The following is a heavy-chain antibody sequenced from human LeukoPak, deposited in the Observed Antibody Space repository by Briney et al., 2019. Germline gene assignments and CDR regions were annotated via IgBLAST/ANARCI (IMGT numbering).Heavy chain of an antibody. D-gene: IGHD3-16*01. CDR2: INPNSGGT. Sequence: ASVKVSCKASGYTFTGYYMHWVRQAPGQGLEWMGWINPNSGGTNYAQKFQGWVTMTRDTSITTAYMELSRLRSDDTAVYHCARGVGGFSPYYGMDVWGQGTTVTVFS. J-gene: IGHJ6*02. CDR3: ARGVGGFSPYYGMDV. CDR1: GYTFTGYY. V-gene: IGHV1-2*04.